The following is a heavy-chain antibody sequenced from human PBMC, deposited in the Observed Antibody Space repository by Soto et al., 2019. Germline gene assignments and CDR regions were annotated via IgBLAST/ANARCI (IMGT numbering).Heavy chain of an antibody. CDR3: ARADYSGSYYAFDP. CDR2: IYYSGST. V-gene: IGHV4-31*03. J-gene: IGHJ5*02. D-gene: IGHD1-26*01. Sequence: SETLSLTCTVSGGSISSGGYYWSWIRQHPGKGLEWIGYIYYSGSTYYNPSLKSRVTISVDTSKNQFSLKLSSVTAADTAVYYCARADYSGSYYAFDPWGLGNMVTVSS. CDR1: GGSISSGGYY.